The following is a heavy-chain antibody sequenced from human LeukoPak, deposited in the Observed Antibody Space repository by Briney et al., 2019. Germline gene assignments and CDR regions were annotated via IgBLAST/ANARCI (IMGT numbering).Heavy chain of an antibody. CDR3: ARAGDDYAWGSYRYRAFDI. J-gene: IGHJ3*02. Sequence: GGSLRLSCAASGFTFSSYAMHWVRQAPGKGLEYVSAISSNGGSTYYANSVKGRFTFSRDNSKNTLYLQMGSLRAEDMAVYCCARAGDDYAWGSYRYRAFDIWGQGTMVTVSS. V-gene: IGHV3-64*01. CDR2: ISSNGGST. D-gene: IGHD3-16*02. CDR1: GFTFSSYA.